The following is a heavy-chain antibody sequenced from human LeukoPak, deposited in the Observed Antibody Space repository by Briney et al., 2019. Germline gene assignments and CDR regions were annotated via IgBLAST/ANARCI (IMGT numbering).Heavy chain of an antibody. V-gene: IGHV4-4*02. D-gene: IGHD2-15*01. J-gene: IGHJ3*01. Sequence: PSGTLSLTCAVSGDSISSRNWWSWVRQPPGKGLEWIAEISHTEDTNYNPSLESRVTISLDKSKNQFSLTLNSVTAADTAVYFCARDCNGGPCYGAFAVWGQGSMVTVSS. CDR1: GDSISSRNW. CDR2: ISHTEDT. CDR3: ARDCNGGPCYGAFAV.